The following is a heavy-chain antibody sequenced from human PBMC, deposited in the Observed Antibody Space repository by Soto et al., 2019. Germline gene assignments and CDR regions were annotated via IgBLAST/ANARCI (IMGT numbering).Heavy chain of an antibody. CDR3: ARRAQLKGWSHFDY. CDR2: ISAYNGNT. CDR1: GYTFTSYG. D-gene: IGHD6-19*01. Sequence: GASVKVSCKASGYTFTSYGISWVRQAPGQGLEWMGWISAYNGNTNYAQKLQGRVTMTTDTSTSTAYMELRSLRSDDTAVYYCARRAQLKGWSHFDYWGQGTLVTVSS. J-gene: IGHJ4*02. V-gene: IGHV1-18*01.